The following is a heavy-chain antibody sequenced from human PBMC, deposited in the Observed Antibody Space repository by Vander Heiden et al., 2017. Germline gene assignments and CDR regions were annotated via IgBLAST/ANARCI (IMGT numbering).Heavy chain of an antibody. CDR3: TTQISFSSWVFDP. V-gene: IGHV1-8*01. CDR1: GSTFTTYD. D-gene: IGHD3-16*01. J-gene: IGHJ5*02. CDR2: MHPKSGNT. Sequence: QVQLVQSGAEVKRPGDSVRVSCKASGSTFTTYDINWVRQAPGQGLQWMGWMHPKSGNTGYAQMFQDRVTMTRNTSISTAYLELRSLTSEDTAVYYCTTQISFSSWVFDPWGQGTLVTVSS.